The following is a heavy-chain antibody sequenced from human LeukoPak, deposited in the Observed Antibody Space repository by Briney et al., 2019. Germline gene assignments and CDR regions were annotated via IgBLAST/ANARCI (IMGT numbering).Heavy chain of an antibody. J-gene: IGHJ4*02. Sequence: PGGSLRLSCAASGFTFSDYYMCWIRQAPGKGLEWVSYISSSGSTIYYADSVKGRFTISRDNAKNSLYLQMNSLRAEDTAVYYCARGRIQLWYPWYFDYWGQGTLVTVSS. D-gene: IGHD5-18*01. V-gene: IGHV3-11*04. CDR1: GFTFSDYY. CDR2: ISSSGSTI. CDR3: ARGRIQLWYPWYFDY.